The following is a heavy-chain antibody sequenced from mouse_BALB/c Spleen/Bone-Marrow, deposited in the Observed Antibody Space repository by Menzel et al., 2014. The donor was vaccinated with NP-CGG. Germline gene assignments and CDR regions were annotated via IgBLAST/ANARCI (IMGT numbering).Heavy chain of an antibody. V-gene: IGHV1-54*01. CDR3: TRSLIYFGRRLLDC. CDR1: GYGFTNYL. Sequence: VKLMESGAELVRPGTSVKVSCKASGYGFTNYLTEWVKQRPGQGLEWIGVINPGSGGTNYNEKFKGKASLTADKSSSTAYMQLRSLPSDDSAVDFCTRSLIYFGRRLLDCWGQGPTLTVSS. D-gene: IGHD1-1*01. J-gene: IGHJ2*01. CDR2: INPGSGGT.